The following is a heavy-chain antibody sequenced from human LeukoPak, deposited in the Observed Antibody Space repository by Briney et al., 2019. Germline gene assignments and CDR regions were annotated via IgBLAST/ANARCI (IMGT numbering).Heavy chain of an antibody. V-gene: IGHV3-9*01. CDR3: AKDQANRFRQYGMDV. CDR1: GFTFDDYA. Sequence: GGSLRLSCAASGFTFDDYAMHWVRQAPGKGLEWVSGISWNSGSIGYADSVKGRFTISRDSSKNTLYLQMNSLRAEDTAIYYCAKDQANRFRQYGMDVWGQGTTVTVSS. CDR2: ISWNSGSI. D-gene: IGHD2/OR15-2a*01. J-gene: IGHJ6*02.